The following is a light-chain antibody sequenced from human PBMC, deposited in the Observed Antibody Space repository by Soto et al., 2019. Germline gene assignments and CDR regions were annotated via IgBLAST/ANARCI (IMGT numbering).Light chain of an antibody. CDR2: DNN. V-gene: IGLV1-40*01. CDR1: SSNIGASYD. Sequence: QSVLTQPPSVSGAPGQRVTISCTGSSSNIGASYDVNWYQHLPGTAPKLLIYDNNNRPSGVPDRFSGSKSGTSASLAITGLQAEDEADYYCQSYDSSLSGVVFGGGTKLTVL. J-gene: IGLJ2*01. CDR3: QSYDSSLSGVV.